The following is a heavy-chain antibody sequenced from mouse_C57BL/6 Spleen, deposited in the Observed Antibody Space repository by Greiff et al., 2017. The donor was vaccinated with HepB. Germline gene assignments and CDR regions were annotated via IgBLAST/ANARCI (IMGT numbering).Heavy chain of an antibody. D-gene: IGHD2-4*01. CDR3: ARGYDYDAY. V-gene: IGHV1-55*01. Sequence: VQLVESGAELVKPGASVKMSCKASGYTFTSYWITWVKQRPGQGLEWIGDIYPGSGSTNYNEKFKSKATLTVDTSSSTAYMQLSSLTSEDSAVYYCARGYDYDAYWGQGTLVTVSA. CDR1: GYTFTSYW. CDR2: IYPGSGST. J-gene: IGHJ3*01.